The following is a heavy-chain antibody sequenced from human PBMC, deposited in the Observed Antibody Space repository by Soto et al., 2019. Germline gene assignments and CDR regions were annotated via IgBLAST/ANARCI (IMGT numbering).Heavy chain of an antibody. CDR2: IDPRDSYI. CDR3: ARLYCTTDTCDSWFDP. D-gene: IGHD2-2*01. J-gene: IGHJ5*02. CDR1: GYTFTTFW. V-gene: IGHV5-10-1*01. Sequence: PGESLKISCTGFGYTFTTFWISWVRQLPGKGLEWMGRIDPRDSYINYSHSFQGHVTISVDKSINTAYLQWGSLKASDTAMYYCARLYCTTDTCDSWFDPWGQGTLVTVSS.